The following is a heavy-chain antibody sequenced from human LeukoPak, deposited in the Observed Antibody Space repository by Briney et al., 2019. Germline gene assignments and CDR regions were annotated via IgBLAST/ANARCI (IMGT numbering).Heavy chain of an antibody. CDR1: GFTISSFY. J-gene: IGHJ4*02. CDR3: AKDTSIAAAGSFDY. CDR2: IYHSGNT. D-gene: IGHD6-13*01. Sequence: PGGSLRLSCAASGFTISSFYMAWVRQAPGKGLEWVSVIYHSGNTDYADSVKGRFTISRDNSKNTLYLQMNSLRAEDTAVYYCAKDTSIAAAGSFDYWGQGTLVTVSS. V-gene: IGHV3-53*01.